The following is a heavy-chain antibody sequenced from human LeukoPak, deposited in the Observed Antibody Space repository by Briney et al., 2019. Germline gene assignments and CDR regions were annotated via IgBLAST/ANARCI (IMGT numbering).Heavy chain of an antibody. J-gene: IGHJ4*02. Sequence: PGGSLRLSCAASGFTFSNYWMGWVRQAPGKGLEWVANIKQDGSEKNYVDSVKGRFTISRDNAKNSLYLQMNSLRAEDTAVYYCASVIVAAAFDYWGQGTLVTVSS. V-gene: IGHV3-7*01. CDR1: GFTFSNYW. CDR3: ASVIVAAAFDY. CDR2: IKQDGSEK. D-gene: IGHD1-26*01.